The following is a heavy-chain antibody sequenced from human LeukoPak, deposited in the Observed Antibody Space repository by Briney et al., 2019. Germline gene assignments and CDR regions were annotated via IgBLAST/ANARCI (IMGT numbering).Heavy chain of an antibody. CDR1: GFTFGDYD. CDR3: TRAPHPRCSSNGCYFDY. D-gene: IGHD2-2*01. Sequence: PGGSLRLSCTTSGFTFGDYDMSWVRQAPGKGLEWVGFIQSKTYGGATEYAASVKGRFSISRDDSKSIANLQMNNLKTEDTAVYYCTRAPHPRCSSNGCYFDYWGQGILVTVSS. CDR2: IQSKTYGGAT. J-gene: IGHJ4*02. V-gene: IGHV3-49*04.